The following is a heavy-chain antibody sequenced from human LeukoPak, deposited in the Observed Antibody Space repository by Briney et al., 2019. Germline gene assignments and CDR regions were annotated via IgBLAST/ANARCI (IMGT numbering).Heavy chain of an antibody. Sequence: GGSLRLSCAASGFPFNVQTMSWVRQAPGKGLDWVASMREDGSEIHYVDSVKGRFTISRDNPKNSVYLQMNSLRDEDTAVYYCAGGGATGGRFENWGQGTLVTVSS. V-gene: IGHV3-7*01. CDR1: GFPFNVQT. CDR3: AGGGATGGRFEN. J-gene: IGHJ4*02. CDR2: MREDGSEI. D-gene: IGHD1-26*01.